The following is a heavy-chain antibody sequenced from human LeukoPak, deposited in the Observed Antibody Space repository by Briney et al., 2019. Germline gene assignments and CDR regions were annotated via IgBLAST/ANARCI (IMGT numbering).Heavy chain of an antibody. Sequence: ASVKVSCKVSGYTPTELSMHWVRQAPGKGLEWMGGFDPEDGETIYAQKFQGRVTMTEDTSTDTAYMELSSLRSEDTAVYYCATGHQLGYCSSTSCYQWGQGTLVTVSS. CDR1: GYTPTELS. J-gene: IGHJ4*02. V-gene: IGHV1-24*01. CDR3: ATGHQLGYCSSTSCYQ. CDR2: FDPEDGET. D-gene: IGHD2-2*01.